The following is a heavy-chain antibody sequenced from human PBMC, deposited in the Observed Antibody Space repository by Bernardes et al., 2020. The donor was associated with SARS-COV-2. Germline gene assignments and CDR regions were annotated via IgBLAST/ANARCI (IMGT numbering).Heavy chain of an antibody. J-gene: IGHJ6*02. CDR3: ARLVRAASGYYYYGMDV. CDR1: GRSISSSSYY. Sequence: SETLSLTCTVSGRSISSSSYYWGWIRQPPGQGLEWIGSIYYSGSTYYNPSPKSRVTISVDTSKNQFSLKLSYVTAADTAGYYCARLVRAASGYYYYGMDVWGQGTTVTVTS. V-gene: IGHV4-39*01. D-gene: IGHD1-26*01. CDR2: IYYSGST.